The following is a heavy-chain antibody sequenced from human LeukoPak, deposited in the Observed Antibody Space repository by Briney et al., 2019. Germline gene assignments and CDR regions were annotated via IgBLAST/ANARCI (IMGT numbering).Heavy chain of an antibody. V-gene: IGHV4-31*03. CDR1: GGSISSGGYY. CDR2: IHYSGST. Sequence: SQTLSLTCTVSGGSISSGGYYWSWIRQHPGKGLEWIGYIHYSGSTYYNPSLKSRVTISVDTSKNQFSLKLSSVTAADTAVYYCARVSVVAALFDPWGQGTLVTVSS. CDR3: ARVSVVAALFDP. J-gene: IGHJ5*02. D-gene: IGHD6-25*01.